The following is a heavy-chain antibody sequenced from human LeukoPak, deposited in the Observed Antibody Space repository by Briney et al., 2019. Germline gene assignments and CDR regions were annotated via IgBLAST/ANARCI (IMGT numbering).Heavy chain of an antibody. Sequence: SETLSLTCAVSGGSISSGGYSWSWIRQPPGKGLEWIGYIYYSGSTYYNPSLKSRVTISVDTSKNQFSLKLSSVTAADTAVYYCARYYYGSGRRFDPWGQGTLVTVSS. D-gene: IGHD3-10*01. V-gene: IGHV4-30-4*07. CDR3: ARYYYGSGRRFDP. J-gene: IGHJ5*02. CDR2: IYYSGST. CDR1: GGSISSGGYS.